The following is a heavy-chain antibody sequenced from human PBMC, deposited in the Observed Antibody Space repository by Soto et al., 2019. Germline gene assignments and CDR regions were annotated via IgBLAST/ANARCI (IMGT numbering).Heavy chain of an antibody. CDR1: GGSIRSYY. CDR3: ARWTYNQGFDP. V-gene: IGHV4-30-4*08. J-gene: IGHJ5*02. Sequence: PSETLSLTCTVSGGSIRSYYWSRIRQSPGKGLEWIGYIYYTGSNYYSPSFRGRVSISIDTSKNQFSLNVTSVTAADTAVYYCARWTYNQGFDPWGQGTLVTVSS. CDR2: IYYTGSN. D-gene: IGHD1-1*01.